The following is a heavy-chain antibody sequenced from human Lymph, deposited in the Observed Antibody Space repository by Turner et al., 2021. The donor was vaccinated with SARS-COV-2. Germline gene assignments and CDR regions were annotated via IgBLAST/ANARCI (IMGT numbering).Heavy chain of an antibody. CDR1: GFTFSSDG. D-gene: IGHD5-12*01. CDR2: IWYDGSNK. J-gene: IGHJ6*02. Sequence: QVQLVESGGGVVQPGRSLRLSFAASGFTFSSDGMQWVRQAPGKGLEWVAVIWYDGSNKYYADSVKGRFTISRDNSKNTLYLQMNSLRAEDTAVYYCARVKGYNGYDLRYYYGMDVWGQGTTVTVSS. CDR3: ARVKGYNGYDLRYYYGMDV. V-gene: IGHV3-33*01.